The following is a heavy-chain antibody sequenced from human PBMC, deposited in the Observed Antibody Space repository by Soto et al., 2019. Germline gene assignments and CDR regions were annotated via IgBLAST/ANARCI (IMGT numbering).Heavy chain of an antibody. D-gene: IGHD1-26*01. J-gene: IGHJ4*02. V-gene: IGHV4-31*03. CDR1: GDSISSDDYY. Sequence: QVQLQESGPGLVRPSQTLSLTCTVSGDSISSDDYYWSWIRQHPGKGLEWIGYIFYSGNIHYNPSLKSRLSISVDTSKNQFSLNLTSVTAADTAVYYCAGLSKMTYFAGLDYWGRGALVTVSA. CDR2: IFYSGNI. CDR3: AGLSKMTYFAGLDY.